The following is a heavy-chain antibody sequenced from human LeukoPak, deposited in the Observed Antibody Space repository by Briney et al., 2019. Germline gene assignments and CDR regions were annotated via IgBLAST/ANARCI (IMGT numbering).Heavy chain of an antibody. CDR3: AKDGYYDSSGSPTGYFDY. Sequence: PGGSLRLSCAASGFTFSSYTMNWVRQAPGKGLEWVSSISSSSTYIYYADSVKGRFTNSRDNAKNSLYLQMNSLRAEDTAVYYCAKDGYYDSSGSPTGYFDYWGQGTLVTVSS. D-gene: IGHD3-22*01. CDR1: GFTFSSYT. CDR2: ISSSSTYI. V-gene: IGHV3-21*01. J-gene: IGHJ4*02.